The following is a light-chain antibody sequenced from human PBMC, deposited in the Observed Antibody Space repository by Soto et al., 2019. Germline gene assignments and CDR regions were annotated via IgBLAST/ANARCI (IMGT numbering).Light chain of an antibody. CDR1: QSISSW. CDR3: QQYHTSSIT. CDR2: KAS. V-gene: IGKV1-5*03. Sequence: DIQMTQFPSTLSASVGERVTITCRSSQSISSWLAWYQQKPGKAPKLLIYKASNLESGVPSRFSGSGSGTEFTLTISSLQPDDFATYYCQQYHTSSITFGQGTQLEIK. J-gene: IGKJ5*01.